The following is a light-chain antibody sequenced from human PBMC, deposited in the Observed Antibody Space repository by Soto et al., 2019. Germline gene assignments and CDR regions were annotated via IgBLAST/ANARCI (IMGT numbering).Light chain of an antibody. CDR3: QQSYSTLFT. J-gene: IGKJ3*01. CDR1: QSISSY. CDR2: AAS. Sequence: DIQMTQSPSSLSASVGDRVTITCRASQSISSYLNWYQQKPGKDPKLLIYAASSLQSGVPSRFSGSGSGTDFTLTISSLQPEDFATYYCQQSYSTLFTFGPGTKVYIK. V-gene: IGKV1-39*01.